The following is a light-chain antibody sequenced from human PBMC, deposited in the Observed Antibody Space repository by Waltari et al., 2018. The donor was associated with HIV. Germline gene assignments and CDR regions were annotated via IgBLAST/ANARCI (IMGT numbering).Light chain of an antibody. CDR1: TSNVGISS. V-gene: IGLV1-47*01. CDR2: GIN. Sequence: QSVLTQPPSASGTPGQRVTISCSGSTSNVGISSVYWYQQRPGTTPKLVTYGINQRPSGVPDRFSGSKSGTSVSLVISGIRSEDEADYYCAAWDYSLSGWVFGGGTKLTVL. J-gene: IGLJ3*02. CDR3: AAWDYSLSGWV.